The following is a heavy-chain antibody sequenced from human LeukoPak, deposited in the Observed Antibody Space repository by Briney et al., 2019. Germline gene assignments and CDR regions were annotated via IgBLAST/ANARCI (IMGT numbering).Heavy chain of an antibody. D-gene: IGHD2-15*01. Sequence: SETLSLTCTVSGYSISSGYYWGWIRQPPGKALEWIGNICHNGSTYYNPSLKSRVTISVDTSKNQFSLTLSSVTAADTAVYYCARDRYCSGGSCYAGLDYWGQGTLVTVSS. CDR3: ARDRYCSGGSCYAGLDY. CDR1: GYSISSGYY. J-gene: IGHJ4*02. V-gene: IGHV4-38-2*02. CDR2: ICHNGST.